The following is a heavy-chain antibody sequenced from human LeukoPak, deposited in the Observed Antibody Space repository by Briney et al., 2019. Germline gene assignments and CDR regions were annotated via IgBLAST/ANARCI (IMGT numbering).Heavy chain of an antibody. J-gene: IGHJ5*02. V-gene: IGHV4-59*12. CDR1: GGSISSYY. Sequence: SETLSLTCTVSGGSISSYYWSWLRQPPGKGLEWIAYIYYSGSTNYNPSLKSRVTISVDTSKNQFSLKLSSVTAADTAVYYCARELASIAAAGTSPYNWFDPWGQGTLVTVSS. CDR2: IYYSGST. D-gene: IGHD6-13*01. CDR3: ARELASIAAAGTSPYNWFDP.